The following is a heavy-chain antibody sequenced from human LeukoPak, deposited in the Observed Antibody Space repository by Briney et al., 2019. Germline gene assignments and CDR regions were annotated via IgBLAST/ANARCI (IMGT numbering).Heavy chain of an antibody. J-gene: IGHJ5*02. CDR2: ISWNSGSI. CDR3: AKGRDKYQLLSKNWFDP. CDR1: GFTFDDYA. V-gene: IGHV3-9*01. D-gene: IGHD2-2*01. Sequence: GGSLRLSCAASGFTFDDYAMHWVRQAPGKGLDWVSGISWNSGSIGYADSVKGRFTIFRDNAKNSLYLQMNSLRAEDTALYYCAKGRDKYQLLSKNWFDPWGQGTLVTVSS.